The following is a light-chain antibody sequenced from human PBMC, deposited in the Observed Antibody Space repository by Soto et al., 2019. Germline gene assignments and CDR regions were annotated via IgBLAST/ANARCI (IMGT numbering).Light chain of an antibody. V-gene: IGKV3-15*01. Sequence: IVMTQSPSTLSVSPGEKATLACRASQTVYNNLAWYQQKPGQAPRLLVYFASTRAAVIPARFSGSGSGTEFSLTISSLQSEDFALYYCQQYTAWPLTFGGGTKVETK. CDR2: FAS. CDR1: QTVYNN. J-gene: IGKJ4*01. CDR3: QQYTAWPLT.